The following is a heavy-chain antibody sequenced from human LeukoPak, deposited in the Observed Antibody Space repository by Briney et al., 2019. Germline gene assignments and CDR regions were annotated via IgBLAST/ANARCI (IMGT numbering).Heavy chain of an antibody. CDR2: INSSSSYI. CDR3: ASPGIAAAVRNWFDP. CDR1: GFTFSSYS. Sequence: GGSLRLSCAASGFTFSSYSMNWVRQAPGKGLEWVSSINSSSSYIYYADSVKGRFTISRDNAKNSLYLQMNSLRAEDTAVYYCASPGIAAAVRNWFDPWGQGTLVTVSS. V-gene: IGHV3-21*01. D-gene: IGHD6-13*01. J-gene: IGHJ5*02.